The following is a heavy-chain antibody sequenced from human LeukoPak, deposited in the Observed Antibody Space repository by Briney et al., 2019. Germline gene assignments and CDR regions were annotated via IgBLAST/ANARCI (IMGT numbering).Heavy chain of an antibody. CDR2: ISSSSSTI. CDR3: ARDEGNGYDPDAFDI. Sequence: GGSLRLSCAASGFTFSSYSMNWVRQAPGKGLEWVSYISSSSSTIYYADSVKGRFTISRDNAKNSLYLQMNSLRAEDTAVYYCARDEGNGYDPDAFDIWGQGTMVTVSS. D-gene: IGHD5-12*01. V-gene: IGHV3-48*01. J-gene: IGHJ3*02. CDR1: GFTFSSYS.